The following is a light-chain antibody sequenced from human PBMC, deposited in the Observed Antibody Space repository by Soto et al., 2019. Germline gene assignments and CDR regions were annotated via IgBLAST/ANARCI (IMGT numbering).Light chain of an antibody. J-gene: IGKJ1*01. CDR2: GAS. CDR1: QSVSSSY. V-gene: IGKV3-20*01. Sequence: EIVLTQSPGTLSLSPGERATLSCRASQSVSSSYLAWNQQKPGQAPRLLIYGASSRATGIPDRFSGSGFGTDFTLTISRLEPEDFAVYYCQQYGSSPGTFGQGTKVDIK. CDR3: QQYGSSPGT.